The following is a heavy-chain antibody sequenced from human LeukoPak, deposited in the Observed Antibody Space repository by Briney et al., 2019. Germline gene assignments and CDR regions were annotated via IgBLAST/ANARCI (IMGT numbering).Heavy chain of an antibody. CDR2: ISGSGGST. V-gene: IGHV3-23*01. Sequence: GGSLGLSCAASGFTFSSYAMSWVRQAPGKGLEWVSAISGSGGSTYYADSVKGRFTISRDNSKNTLYLQMNSLRADDTAVYYCAREGYCTGGGCYSGMDVWGQGTTVIVSS. CDR1: GFTFSSYA. CDR3: AREGYCTGGGCYSGMDV. J-gene: IGHJ6*02. D-gene: IGHD2-8*02.